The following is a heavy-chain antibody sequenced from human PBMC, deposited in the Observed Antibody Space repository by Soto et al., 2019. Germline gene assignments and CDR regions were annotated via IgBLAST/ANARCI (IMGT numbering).Heavy chain of an antibody. J-gene: IGHJ6*02. D-gene: IGHD2-2*01. CDR1: GFTFSSYS. CDR2: IWNSGSNK. Sequence: PGGSLRLSCAASGFTFSSYSMNWVRQAPGKGLEWVSYIWNSGSNKYYADSVKGRFTISRDNSKNTLYLQMNSLRAEDTAVYYCAKDGLSSSYAYYYYGMDVWGQGTTVTVSS. V-gene: IGHV3-30*02. CDR3: AKDGLSSSYAYYYYGMDV.